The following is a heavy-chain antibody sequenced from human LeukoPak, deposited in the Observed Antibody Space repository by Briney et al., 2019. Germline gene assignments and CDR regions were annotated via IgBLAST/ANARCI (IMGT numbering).Heavy chain of an antibody. Sequence: PGRSLRLSCTASGFTFGDHAMSWVRQAPGKGLEWVGFIRSKAYGGTTEYAASVKGRFSISRDDSRSIAYLQMSSLKTEDTAFYYCTRGPMQLCIHNGMDVWGRGTTVTVSS. CDR3: TRGPMQLCIHNGMDV. CDR2: IRSKAYGGTT. CDR1: GFTFGDHA. V-gene: IGHV3-49*04. J-gene: IGHJ6*02. D-gene: IGHD5-18*01.